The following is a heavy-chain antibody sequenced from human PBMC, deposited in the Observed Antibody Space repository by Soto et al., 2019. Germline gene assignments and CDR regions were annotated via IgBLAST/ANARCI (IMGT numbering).Heavy chain of an antibody. D-gene: IGHD2-8*01. CDR2: IKQDGSAK. CDR3: XXXXXPLI. J-gene: IGHJ4*02. CDR1: GFTFTNYW. Sequence: EVQLVESGGDLVQPGGSLRLSCAASGFTFTNYWMSWVRQVPGKGLEWVANIKQDGSAKYYVDSVKGRFTISRDNXXXXXXXXXXXXXXXXXXXXXXXXXXXPLIWGQGTQVTVAS. V-gene: IGHV3-7*01.